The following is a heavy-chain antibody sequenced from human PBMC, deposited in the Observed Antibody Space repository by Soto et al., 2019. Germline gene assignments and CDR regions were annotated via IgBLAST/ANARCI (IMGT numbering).Heavy chain of an antibody. Sequence: GESLKISCNASGYSFTTSWIGWVRQMPGKGLEWMGIISPSDSDTRYSPSFQGQVTISVDKSISTAYLQWSSLKASDTAMYYCARRPGSWFDPWGQGTLVTVSS. D-gene: IGHD1-26*01. J-gene: IGHJ5*02. CDR1: GYSFTTSW. V-gene: IGHV5-51*01. CDR2: ISPSDSDT. CDR3: ARRPGSWFDP.